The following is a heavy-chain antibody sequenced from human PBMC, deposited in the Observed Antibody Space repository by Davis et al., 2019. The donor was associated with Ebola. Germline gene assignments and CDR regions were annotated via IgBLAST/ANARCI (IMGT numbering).Heavy chain of an antibody. CDR2: ISAYNGNT. CDR3: ARDSITIFGVVTNWFDP. Sequence: ASVKVSCKASGYTFTSYGISWVRQAPGQGLEWMGWISAYNGNTNYAQKLQGRVTMTTDTSTSTAYMELRSLRSDDTAVYYCARDSITIFGVVTNWFDPWGQGTLVTVSS. D-gene: IGHD3-3*01. CDR1: GYTFTSYG. J-gene: IGHJ5*02. V-gene: IGHV1-18*01.